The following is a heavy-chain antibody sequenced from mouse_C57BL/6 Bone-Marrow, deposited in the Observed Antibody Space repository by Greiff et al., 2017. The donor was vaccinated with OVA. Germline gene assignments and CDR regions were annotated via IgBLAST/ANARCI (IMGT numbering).Heavy chain of an antibody. D-gene: IGHD2-1*01. J-gene: IGHJ3*01. Sequence: QVQLQQSGPGLVQPSQCLSITCTVSGFSLTSYGVHWVRQSPGKGLEWLGVIWSGGSTDYNAAFISRLSISKDNSKSQVFFKMNSLQADDTAIYYCAPGNPAWFAYWGQGTLVTVSA. CDR1: GFSLTSYG. CDR3: APGNPAWFAY. V-gene: IGHV2-2*01. CDR2: IWSGGST.